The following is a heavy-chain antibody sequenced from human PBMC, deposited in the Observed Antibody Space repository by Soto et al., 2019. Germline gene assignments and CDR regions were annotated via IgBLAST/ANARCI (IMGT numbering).Heavy chain of an antibody. CDR2: IIVAHGSP. Sequence: QAHLVQSGAEMKEPGSSVRVSYEHCGYTLTSHIIPWSRQTPGQVVEWMGWIIVAHGSPRYPPQFQDRITFGRDTSATTAYMEPTRLTLDDPAVYYCARETEEGVTGDYWGQGTPVVVSA. CDR3: ARETEEGVTGDY. J-gene: IGHJ4*02. CDR1: GYTLTSHI. D-gene: IGHD2-8*01. V-gene: IGHV1-3*01.